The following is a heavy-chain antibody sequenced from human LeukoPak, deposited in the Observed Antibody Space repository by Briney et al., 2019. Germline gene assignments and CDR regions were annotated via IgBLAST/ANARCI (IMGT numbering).Heavy chain of an antibody. CDR3: ARLDCSGGSCYPNDNYYYYYGMDA. V-gene: IGHV5-10-1*01. D-gene: IGHD2-15*01. CDR2: IDPSDSYT. J-gene: IGHJ6*02. Sequence: GESLKISCKGSGYSFTSYWISWVRQMPGKGLEWMGRIDPSDSYTNYSPSFQGHVTISADKSISTAYLQWSSLKASDTAMYYCARLDCSGGSCYPNDNYYYYYGMDAWGQGTTVTVSS. CDR1: GYSFTSYW.